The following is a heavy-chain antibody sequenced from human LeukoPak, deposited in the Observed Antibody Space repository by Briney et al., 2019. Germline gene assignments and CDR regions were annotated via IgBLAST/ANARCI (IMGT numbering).Heavy chain of an antibody. V-gene: IGHV1-69*13. CDR1: GGTFSSYA. CDR3: ASWQFSGVYFDY. Sequence: SVKVSCKASGGTFSSYAISWVRQAPGQGLEWMGGIIPIFGTANYAQKFQGRVTITADESTSTAYMELSSLRSEDTAVYYCASWQFSGVYFDYWGQGTLVTVSS. D-gene: IGHD3-10*01. J-gene: IGHJ4*02. CDR2: IIPIFGTA.